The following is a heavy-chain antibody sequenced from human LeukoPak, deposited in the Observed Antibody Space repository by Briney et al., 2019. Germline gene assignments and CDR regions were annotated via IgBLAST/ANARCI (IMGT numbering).Heavy chain of an antibody. CDR2: IESKTDGGTT. J-gene: IGHJ4*02. Sequence: GGSHRLSCAVSGFSFSDAWMSWVRQTPGKGLEWVGRIESKTDGGTTDYAALVKGRFTISRDDSKSIAYLQMISLKTDGTAVYYCSRWGPTVSFDFWGQGTLVTVSS. D-gene: IGHD4-17*01. CDR3: SRWGPTVSFDF. V-gene: IGHV3-15*04. CDR1: GFSFSDAW.